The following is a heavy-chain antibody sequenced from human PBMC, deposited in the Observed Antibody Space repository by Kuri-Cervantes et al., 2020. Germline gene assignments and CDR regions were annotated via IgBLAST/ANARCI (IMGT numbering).Heavy chain of an antibody. D-gene: IGHD3-22*01. CDR1: GYTFTSYG. J-gene: IGHJ4*02. V-gene: IGHV1-18*01. CDR3: ARGPYYYYDSSGYYYLDY. CDR2: ISAYNGNT. Sequence: ASVKVSCKASGYTFTSYGISWVRQAPGQGLEWMGWISAYNGNTNYAQKFQGRVTITADKSTSTAYMELSSLRSEDTAVYYCARGPYYYYDSSGYYYLDYWGQGTLVTVSS.